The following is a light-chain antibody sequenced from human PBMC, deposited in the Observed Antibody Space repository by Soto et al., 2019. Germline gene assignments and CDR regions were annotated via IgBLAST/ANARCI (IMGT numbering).Light chain of an antibody. CDR3: QSYDSSLSGYV. CDR1: SSNIGAGYD. Sequence: QSVLTQPPSVSGAPGPRVTISCTGSSSNIGAGYDVHWYQQLPGTAPKLLIYANSNRPSGVPDRFSGSKSGTSASLAITGLQAEDEADYHCQSYDSSLSGYVFGTGTKVTVL. V-gene: IGLV1-40*01. CDR2: ANS. J-gene: IGLJ1*01.